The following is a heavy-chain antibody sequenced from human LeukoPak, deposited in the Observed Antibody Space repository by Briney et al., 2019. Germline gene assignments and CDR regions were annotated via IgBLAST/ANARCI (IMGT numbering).Heavy chain of an antibody. D-gene: IGHD3-3*01. CDR1: GYTFTSDG. J-gene: IGHJ6*03. Sequence: ASGKLSCKASGYTFTSDGISWVRQAPGQGLELKGWISAYNGNTNYAQKLQGRVTITTHTSTSTAYMELRRLSSEDTAVYYCARVVCQPDDFWSSYYGCYYYYYMDVWGKGTTVTVSS. CDR3: ARVVCQPDDFWSSYYGCYYYYYMDV. CDR2: ISAYNGNT. V-gene: IGHV1-18*01.